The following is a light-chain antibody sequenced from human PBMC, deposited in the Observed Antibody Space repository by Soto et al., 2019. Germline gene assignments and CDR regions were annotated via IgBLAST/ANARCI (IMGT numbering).Light chain of an antibody. Sequence: DIQMTQSPSTLSASVGDRVTITCRASQSTANWLAWYQQKPGKAPKLLIYDASSLASGVPSRFSGSGSGTEFTLTIISLQSDDFATYYCQQYNTYETFGQGTKLEIK. J-gene: IGKJ2*01. CDR1: QSTANW. V-gene: IGKV1-5*01. CDR3: QQYNTYET. CDR2: DAS.